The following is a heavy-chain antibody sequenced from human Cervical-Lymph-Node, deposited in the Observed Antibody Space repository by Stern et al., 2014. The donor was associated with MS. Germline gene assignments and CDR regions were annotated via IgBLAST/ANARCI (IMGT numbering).Heavy chain of an antibody. CDR2: ISAYNGNT. V-gene: IGHV1-18*01. CDR3: ARGYLVAVAGSDGMDV. J-gene: IGHJ6*02. CDR1: GYTFTSYG. Sequence: QVQLMQSGAEVKKPGASVKVSCKASGYTFTSYGISWVRQAPGQGLEGMGWISAYNGNTNYAQKVQGRVTMTTDTSTSTAYMELRSLRSDDTAVYYCARGYLVAVAGSDGMDVWGQGTTVTVSS. D-gene: IGHD6-19*01.